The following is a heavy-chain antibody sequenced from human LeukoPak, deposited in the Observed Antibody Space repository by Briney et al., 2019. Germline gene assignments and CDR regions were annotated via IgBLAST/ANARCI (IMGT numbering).Heavy chain of an antibody. CDR3: ARGRYSYGQGGVFYYYYYYMDV. J-gene: IGHJ6*03. CDR2: IIPIFGTA. CDR1: GGTFSSYA. Sequence: SVKVSCKASGGTFSSYAISWVRQAPGQGLEWMGGIIPIFGTANYAQKFQGRVTITADESTSTAYMELSSLRSEDTAVYYCARGRYSYGQGGVFYYYYYYMDVWGKGTTVTVSS. V-gene: IGHV1-69*13. D-gene: IGHD5-18*01.